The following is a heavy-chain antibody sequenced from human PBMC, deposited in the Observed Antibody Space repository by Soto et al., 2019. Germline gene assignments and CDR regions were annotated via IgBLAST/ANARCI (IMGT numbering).Heavy chain of an antibody. D-gene: IGHD3-22*01. Sequence: AAVKVFCKASGYTFTTYGITGVRQASGQVREWMGWISAYNGNTNYAQKLQGRVTMTTDTSTSTAYMELRSLRSDDTAVYYCARGEGGYYVDYWGQGTLVTVSS. CDR3: ARGEGGYYVDY. J-gene: IGHJ4*02. CDR2: ISAYNGNT. CDR1: GYTFTTYG. V-gene: IGHV1-18*01.